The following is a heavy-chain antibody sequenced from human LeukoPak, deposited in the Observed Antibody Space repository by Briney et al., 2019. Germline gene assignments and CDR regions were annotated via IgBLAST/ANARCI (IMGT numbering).Heavy chain of an antibody. Sequence: GGSLRLSCAASGFTFSSYWMHWVRQVPGKGLVWVSRINSDGSSITYADSVKGRFTISRDNARNTLYVQMNSLRVEDTAVYYCVREGRVSGYDFDCWGQGTLVTVSS. CDR2: INSDGSSI. CDR1: GFTFSSYW. V-gene: IGHV3-74*03. D-gene: IGHD5-12*01. J-gene: IGHJ4*02. CDR3: VREGRVSGYDFDC.